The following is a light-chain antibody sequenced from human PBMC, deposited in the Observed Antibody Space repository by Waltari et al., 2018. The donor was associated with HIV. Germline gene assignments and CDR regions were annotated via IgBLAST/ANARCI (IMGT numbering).Light chain of an antibody. Sequence: DIQMTQSPSSLSASVGDRVTISCQASQDISNHLNWYQQKPGKAPNLLIYDATNLETGAPSRFIGSGSGTDFTFTISSLQPADIATYYCQQYHHLPWAFGQGTKVEF. V-gene: IGKV1-33*01. J-gene: IGKJ1*01. CDR2: DAT. CDR3: QQYHHLPWA. CDR1: QDISNH.